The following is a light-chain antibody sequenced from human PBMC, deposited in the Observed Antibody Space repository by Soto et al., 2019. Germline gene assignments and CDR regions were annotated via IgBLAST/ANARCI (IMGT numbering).Light chain of an antibody. CDR3: KQRSNWLT. Sequence: EIVMTRSPATLAVSPLERANLSCRASQSVISNLALYQQKPGQAPRLLISGASTRATGVPDRFSGSGSGKEFTLTISSLQSEDFAIYYCKQRSNWLTFGTGTKVAIK. V-gene: IGKV3-15*01. CDR1: QSVISN. CDR2: GAS. J-gene: IGKJ3*01.